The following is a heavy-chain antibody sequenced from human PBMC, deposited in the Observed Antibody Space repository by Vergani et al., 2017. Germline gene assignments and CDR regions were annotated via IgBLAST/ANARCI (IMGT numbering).Heavy chain of an antibody. V-gene: IGHV4-59*01. D-gene: IGHD2-15*01. Sequence: QVQLQESGPGLVKPSETLSLTCTVSGGSISSYYWSWIRQPPGKGLEWIGYIYYSGSTNYNPSLNSRVTISVDTSKNQFSLKLSSVTAADTAVYYCARVAATRGYYYYYMDVWGKGTTVTVSS. CDR3: ARVAATRGYYYYYMDV. CDR2: IYYSGST. J-gene: IGHJ6*03. CDR1: GGSISSYY.